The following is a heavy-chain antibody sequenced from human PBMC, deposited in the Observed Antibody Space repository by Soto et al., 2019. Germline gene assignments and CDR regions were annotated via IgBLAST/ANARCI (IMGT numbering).Heavy chain of an antibody. CDR3: AKDSDFD. J-gene: IGHJ4*02. Sequence: GSLRLSCAASGFTFSSYGMHWVRQAPGKGLEWVAIISSDGSNKYYADSVKGRFTISRDNSKNTLYLQLNSLRAEDTAVYYCAKDSDFDWGQGTPVTVSS. CDR2: ISSDGSNK. CDR1: GFTFSSYG. D-gene: IGHD2-21*02. V-gene: IGHV3-30*18.